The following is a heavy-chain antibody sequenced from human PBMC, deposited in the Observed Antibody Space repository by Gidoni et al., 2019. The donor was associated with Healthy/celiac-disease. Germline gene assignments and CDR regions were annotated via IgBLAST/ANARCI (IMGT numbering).Heavy chain of an antibody. Sequence: QVTLKESGPALVKPTQTLTLPCTFSGFSLSTSGMRVSWIRQPPGKALEWLARIDWDDDKFYSTSLKTRLTISKDTSKNQVVLTMTNMDPVDTATYYCARTEGGDPVPTLFDYWGQGTLVTVSS. CDR1: GFSLSTSGMR. CDR2: IDWDDDK. J-gene: IGHJ4*02. CDR3: ARTEGGDPVPTLFDY. D-gene: IGHD2-2*01. V-gene: IGHV2-70*04.